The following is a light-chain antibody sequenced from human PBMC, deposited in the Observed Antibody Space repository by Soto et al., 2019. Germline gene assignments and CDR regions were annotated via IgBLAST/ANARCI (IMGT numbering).Light chain of an antibody. CDR3: CSYAGRFYV. V-gene: IGLV2-11*01. J-gene: IGLJ1*01. CDR2: DVS. CDR1: SSDVGGYDY. Sequence: QSDLPQPRSVSGSPGQSVTISCTGTSSDVGGYDYVSWYQQSPGKAPKFIIYDVSQRPSGVSDRFSGSKSGNTASLTISGLQAEDEADYYCCSYAGRFYVFGTGTKVTVL.